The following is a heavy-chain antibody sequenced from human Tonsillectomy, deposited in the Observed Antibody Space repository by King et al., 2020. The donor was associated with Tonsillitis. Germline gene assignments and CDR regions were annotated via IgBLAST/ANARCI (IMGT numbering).Heavy chain of an antibody. Sequence: VQLVESGGGLVQPGGSLRLSCAASGFTFSSYAMSWVRQAPGKGLDLVSAISGSGGSTYYADSVKVRFTISSDNSKNTLYLQMNSLRAEDTAVYYCAKTTRLEDYYYGMDVWGQGTTVTVSS. V-gene: IGHV3-23*04. CDR3: AKTTRLEDYYYGMDV. CDR1: GFTFSSYA. D-gene: IGHD1-1*01. J-gene: IGHJ6*02. CDR2: ISGSGGST.